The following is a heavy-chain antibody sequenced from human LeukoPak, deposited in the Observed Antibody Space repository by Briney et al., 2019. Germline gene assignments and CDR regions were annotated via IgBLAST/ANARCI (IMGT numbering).Heavy chain of an antibody. V-gene: IGHV1-8*01. Sequence: ASVKVSCKASGYTFTSYDINWVRQAPGQGLEWMGWMNPNNGNTGYAQKFQGRVTMTRNTSISTAYMKMSSLRYEDTAVYYYARADNVVVAAATDPYYYYGMDVWGQGTTVTVSS. J-gene: IGHJ6*02. CDR2: MNPNNGNT. CDR1: GYTFTSYD. CDR3: ARADNVVVAAATDPYYYYGMDV. D-gene: IGHD2-2*01.